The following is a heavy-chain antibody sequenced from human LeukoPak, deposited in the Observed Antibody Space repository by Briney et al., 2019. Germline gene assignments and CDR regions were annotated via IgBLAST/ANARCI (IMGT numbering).Heavy chain of an antibody. Sequence: SETLSLTXAVYGGSFSGYYWSWIRQPPGEGLEWIGEINHSGSTNYNPSLKSRVTISVDTSKNQFSLKLSSVTAADTAVYYCARGPHGWFDPWGQGTLVTVSS. V-gene: IGHV4-34*01. CDR3: ARGPHGWFDP. J-gene: IGHJ5*02. CDR2: INHSGST. CDR1: GGSFSGYY.